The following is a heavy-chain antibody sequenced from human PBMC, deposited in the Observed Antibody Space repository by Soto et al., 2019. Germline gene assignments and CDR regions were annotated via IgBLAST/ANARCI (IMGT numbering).Heavy chain of an antibody. CDR1: GGTFSSYT. V-gene: IGHV1-69*08. CDR3: AREGGYCSSSSCSDGWFDP. CDR2: IMPILGIA. Sequence: QVQLVQSGAEVKKPGSSVKVSCKASGGTFSSYTISWVRQAPGQGLEWMGRIMPILGIANNARKFQGRVTSTADKSTSTAYMELSSLRSEDTAVYYCAREGGYCSSSSCSDGWFDPWGQGTLVTVSS. J-gene: IGHJ5*02. D-gene: IGHD2-2*01.